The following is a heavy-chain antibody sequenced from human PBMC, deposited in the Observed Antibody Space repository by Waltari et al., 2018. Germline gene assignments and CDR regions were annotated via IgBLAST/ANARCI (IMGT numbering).Heavy chain of an antibody. D-gene: IGHD3-22*01. CDR2: IYSGGST. CDR1: GFTFSSYA. V-gene: IGHV3-23*03. J-gene: IGHJ4*02. Sequence: EVQLLESGGGLVQPGGSLRLSCAASGFTFSSYAMSWVRQAPGKGLEWVSVIYSGGSTYYADSGKGRFTISRDNSNNTLYLQMNSLRAEDTAVYYCAKKATYDSSGYYPFYFDYWGQGTLVTVSS. CDR3: AKKATYDSSGYYPFYFDY.